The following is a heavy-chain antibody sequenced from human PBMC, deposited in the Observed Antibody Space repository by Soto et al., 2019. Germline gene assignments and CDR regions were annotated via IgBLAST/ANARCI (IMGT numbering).Heavy chain of an antibody. CDR3: APVIGGDSEYYFDF. CDR1: GVSISSGGYY. CDR2: IYYSGRT. J-gene: IGHJ4*02. V-gene: IGHV4-31*03. Sequence: SETLSLTCTVSGVSISSGGYYWSWIRQHPGKGLEWIGNIYYSGRTCYNPSLKSRVILSVDTSKNHFSLTLRSVTAADSAMYYCAPVIGGDSEYYFDFWGQGALVTVSS. D-gene: IGHD2-21*02.